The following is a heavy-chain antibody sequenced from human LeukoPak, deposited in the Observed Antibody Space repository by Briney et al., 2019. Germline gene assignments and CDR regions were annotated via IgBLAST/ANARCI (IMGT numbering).Heavy chain of an antibody. V-gene: IGHV1-46*01. CDR3: ARAYCGGDCYHRGIDY. J-gene: IGHJ4*02. Sequence: ASVKVSCKASGYTFTSYYMHRVRQAPGQGLEWMGIINPSGGSTSYAQKFQGRVTMTRDTSTSTVYMELSSLRSEDTAVYYCARAYCGGDCYHRGIDYWGQGTLVTVSS. CDR1: GYTFTSYY. D-gene: IGHD2-21*02. CDR2: INPSGGST.